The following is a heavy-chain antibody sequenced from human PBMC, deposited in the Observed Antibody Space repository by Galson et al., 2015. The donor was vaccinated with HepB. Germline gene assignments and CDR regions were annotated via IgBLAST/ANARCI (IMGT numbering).Heavy chain of an antibody. Sequence: SVKVSCKASGYTFTSYAMHWVRQAPGQRLEWMGWINAGNGNTKYSQKFQGRVTITRDTSASTAYMELSSLRSEDTAVYYCASSPIAVAGTDYYYYGMDVWGQGTTVTVSS. J-gene: IGHJ6*02. V-gene: IGHV1-3*01. CDR2: INAGNGNT. CDR1: GYTFTSYA. CDR3: ASSPIAVAGTDYYYYGMDV. D-gene: IGHD6-19*01.